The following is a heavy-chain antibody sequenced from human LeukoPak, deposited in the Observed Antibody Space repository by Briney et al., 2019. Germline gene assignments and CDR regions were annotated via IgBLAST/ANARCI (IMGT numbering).Heavy chain of an antibody. CDR2: VHYSGKI. Sequence: PSETLSLTCTVSGDSIRGYYWSWLRQPPGKGLEWIGNVHYSGKINYNSSLESRVTLSVDTSKNQFSLKLTSVTAADTAVYFCARAREPAFMAYYFDYWGQGTLATVSS. D-gene: IGHD1-14*01. J-gene: IGHJ4*02. V-gene: IGHV4-59*01. CDR1: GDSIRGYY. CDR3: ARAREPAFMAYYFDY.